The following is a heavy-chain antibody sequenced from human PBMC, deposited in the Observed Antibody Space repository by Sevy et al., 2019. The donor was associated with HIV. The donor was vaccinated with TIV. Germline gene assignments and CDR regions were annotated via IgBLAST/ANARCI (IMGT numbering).Heavy chain of an antibody. V-gene: IGHV4-39*01. CDR2: IYYSGST. Sequence: SETLSLTCTVSGGSISSSSYYGGWIRQPPGKGLEWIGSIYYSGSTYYNPSLKSRVTISVDTSKNQFSLKLSSVTAADTAVYYCARATYYYDSSGYYHGDAFDIWGQGTMVTVSS. CDR1: GGSISSSSYY. CDR3: ARATYYYDSSGYYHGDAFDI. D-gene: IGHD3-22*01. J-gene: IGHJ3*02.